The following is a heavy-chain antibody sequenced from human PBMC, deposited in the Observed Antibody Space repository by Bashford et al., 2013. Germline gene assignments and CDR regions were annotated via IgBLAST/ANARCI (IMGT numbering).Heavy chain of an antibody. Sequence: SSETLSLTCTVSGGSITSHSWTWLRQPPGKGLEWIGFVYNSGSTNYNPSLKSRVTISVDTSKNQFSLKLNSVTVADTAVYYCARDRYYYGSGRHSWLDYWGQGTLVTVSS. D-gene: IGHD3-10*01. CDR1: GGSITSHS. V-gene: IGHV4-59*11. J-gene: IGHJ4*02. CDR3: ARDRYYYGSGRHSWLDY. CDR2: VYNSGST.